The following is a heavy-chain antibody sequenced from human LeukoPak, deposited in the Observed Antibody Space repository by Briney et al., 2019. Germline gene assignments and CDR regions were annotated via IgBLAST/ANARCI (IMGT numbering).Heavy chain of an antibody. CDR2: ISGNGARA. Sequence: GGSLRLSCAASGFTFSSYAMSWVRQAPGKGLEWVSAISGNGARAYYADSVKGRFTISRDNSKNTLYLQMNSLRAEDTAVYYCAKVAEMDTILGKFDNWGQGTLVTISS. CDR3: AKVAEMDTILGKFDN. D-gene: IGHD5-24*01. V-gene: IGHV3-23*01. J-gene: IGHJ5*02. CDR1: GFTFSSYA.